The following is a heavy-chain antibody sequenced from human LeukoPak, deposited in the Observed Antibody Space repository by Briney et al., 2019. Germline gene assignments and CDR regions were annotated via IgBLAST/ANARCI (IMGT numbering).Heavy chain of an antibody. V-gene: IGHV3-23*01. CDR1: GFTFSSYA. D-gene: IGHD3-10*01. CDR3: ARPDYYGSGSYYNSAFDY. Sequence: GGSLRLSCAASGFTFSSYAMSWVRQAPGKRLEWVSAISGGGTTYYADSVKGRFTISRDNSKNTLYLQMNSLRAEDTAVYYCARPDYYGSGSYYNSAFDYWGQGTLVTVSS. J-gene: IGHJ4*02. CDR2: ISGGGTT.